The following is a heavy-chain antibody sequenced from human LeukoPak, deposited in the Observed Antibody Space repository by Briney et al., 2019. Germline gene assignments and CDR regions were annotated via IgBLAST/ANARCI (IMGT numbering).Heavy chain of an antibody. CDR2: IDWDDDK. Sequence: SGPALVKPTQTLTLTCTFSGFSLRSSGMCVSWIRQPPGKALEWLARIDWDDDKYYSTSLKTRLTISKDTSKNQVVLTMINMDPVDTATYYCARMSDHYDSSGYSVFDYWGQGILVTVSS. V-gene: IGHV2-70*11. CDR3: ARMSDHYDSSGYSVFDY. J-gene: IGHJ4*02. D-gene: IGHD3-22*01. CDR1: GFSLRSSGMC.